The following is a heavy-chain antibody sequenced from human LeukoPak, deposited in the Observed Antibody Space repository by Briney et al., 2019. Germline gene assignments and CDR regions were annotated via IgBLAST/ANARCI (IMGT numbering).Heavy chain of an antibody. D-gene: IGHD3-22*01. CDR1: GFTFSDYS. J-gene: IGHJ4*02. CDR3: ARGGRYYDSSGYPSHY. CDR2: ISSSSSYI. V-gene: IGHV3-21*01. Sequence: PGGSLRLSCAASGFTFSDYSMSWVRQAPGKGLEWVSSISSSSSYIYYADSVKGRFTISRDNAKNSLYLQMNSLRAEDTAVYYCARGGRYYDSSGYPSHYWGRGTLVTVSS.